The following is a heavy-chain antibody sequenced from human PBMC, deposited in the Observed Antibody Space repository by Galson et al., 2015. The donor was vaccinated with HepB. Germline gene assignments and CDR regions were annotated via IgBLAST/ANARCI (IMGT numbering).Heavy chain of an antibody. CDR2: IRSKTYDGTT. Sequence: SLRLSCAASGFTFGDYAMSWFRQAPGKGLECIGFIRSKTYDGTTEYAASVKGRFTISRDDSKSIAYLQMNSLKTEDTAVYYCSSIQLEPPGNLYYHYSMDVWGQGTTVIVS. CDR3: SSIQLEPPGNLYYHYSMDV. J-gene: IGHJ6*02. CDR1: GFTFGDYA. D-gene: IGHD1-1*01. V-gene: IGHV3-49*03.